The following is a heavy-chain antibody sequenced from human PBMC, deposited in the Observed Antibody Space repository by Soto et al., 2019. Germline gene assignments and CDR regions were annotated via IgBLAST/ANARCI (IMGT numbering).Heavy chain of an antibody. CDR3: AHSTYYGSGSYYIFDY. V-gene: IGHV2-5*02. CDR2: IYWDDDK. Sequence: QITLKESGPTLVKPTQTLTLTCTFSGFSLSTNGVGVGWIRQPPGKALEWLALIYWDDDKRYSPSLKSRLTITKDTSKNQVVLTMTNMDPVDTATNYCAHSTYYGSGSYYIFDYWGQGTLVTVSS. CDR1: GFSLSTNGVG. J-gene: IGHJ4*02. D-gene: IGHD3-10*01.